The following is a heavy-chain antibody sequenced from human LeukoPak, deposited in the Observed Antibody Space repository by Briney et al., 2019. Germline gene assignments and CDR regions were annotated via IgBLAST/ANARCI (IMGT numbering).Heavy chain of an antibody. CDR2: ITSGSSSI. D-gene: IGHD6-13*01. CDR1: GFTFSRYS. J-gene: IGHJ6*03. Sequence: GGSLRLSCAASGFTFSRYSVNGVRQAPGKGLEWVSYITSGSSSIYYADSVRGRFTISRDNAENSLYLQMNSLRAEDTAVYYCARGLQQLVRGFNYYFMDVWGKGTTVTVSS. CDR3: ARGLQQLVRGFNYYFMDV. V-gene: IGHV3-48*01.